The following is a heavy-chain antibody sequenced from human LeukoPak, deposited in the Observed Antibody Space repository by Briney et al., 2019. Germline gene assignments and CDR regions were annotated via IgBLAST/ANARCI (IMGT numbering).Heavy chain of an antibody. V-gene: IGHV6-1*01. D-gene: IGHD3-10*01. CDR3: ASTWFGELLPLG. CDR2: TYYRSKWYN. CDR1: GDSVSSNSAA. J-gene: IGHJ4*02. Sequence: SQTLSLTCAISGDSVSSNSAAWNWIRQSPSRGLEWLGRTYYRSKWYNDYAVSVKSRITINPDTSKNQFSLQLSSVTAADTAVYYCASTWFGELLPLGWGQGTLVTVSS.